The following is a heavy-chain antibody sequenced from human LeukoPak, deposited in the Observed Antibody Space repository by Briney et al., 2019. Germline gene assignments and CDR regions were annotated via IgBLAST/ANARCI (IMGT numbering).Heavy chain of an antibody. Sequence: GGSLRLSCAASGFTFSSYAMHWVRQAPGKGLEGVAVISYDGSNKYYADSVKGRFTISRDNSKNTLYLQMNSLRAEDTAVYYRARDRAGVDIVATITLRWFYYGMDVWGQGTTVTVSS. V-gene: IGHV3-30*04. D-gene: IGHD5-12*01. CDR2: ISYDGSNK. CDR1: GFTFSSYA. J-gene: IGHJ6*02. CDR3: ARDRAGVDIVATITLRWFYYGMDV.